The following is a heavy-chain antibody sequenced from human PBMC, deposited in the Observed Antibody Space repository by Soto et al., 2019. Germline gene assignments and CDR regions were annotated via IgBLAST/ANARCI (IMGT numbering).Heavy chain of an antibody. CDR2: INHSGST. J-gene: IGHJ4*02. CDR3: AGTYYYGSGSYYTSYFDY. Sequence: SETLSLTCAVSGGSISSGGYSWSWIRQPPGKGLEWIGEINHSGSTNYNPSLKSRVTISVDTSKNQFSLKLSSVTAADTAVYYCAGTYYYGSGSYYTSYFDYWGQGTLVTVSS. D-gene: IGHD3-10*01. CDR1: GGSISSGGYS. V-gene: IGHV4-34*01.